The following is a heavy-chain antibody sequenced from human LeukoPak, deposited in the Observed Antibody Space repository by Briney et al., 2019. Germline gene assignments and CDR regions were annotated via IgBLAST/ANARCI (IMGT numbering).Heavy chain of an antibody. CDR3: ARDTGYYYDSSGIDY. J-gene: IGHJ4*02. CDR2: ISYDGSNK. V-gene: IGHV3-30-3*01. D-gene: IGHD3-22*01. Sequence: SGGSLRLSCAASGFTFSSYAMHWVRQAPGNGLEWVAVISYDGSNKYYADSVKGRFTISRDNSKNTLYLQMNSMRAEYTAVYYCARDTGYYYDSSGIDYWGQGTLVTVSS. CDR1: GFTFSSYA.